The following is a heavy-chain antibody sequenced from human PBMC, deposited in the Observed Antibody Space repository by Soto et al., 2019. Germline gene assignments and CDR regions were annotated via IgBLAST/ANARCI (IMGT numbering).Heavy chain of an antibody. J-gene: IGHJ6*03. CDR1: GYTFTSYA. CDR3: ARAVSHFYHYYYMDV. CDR2: ISAGNGNT. Sequence: GASVKVSCKASGYTFTSYAMHWVRQAPGQRLEWMGWISAGNGNTNYSQKLQGRVTMTRDTSTSTAYMELRSLRSDDTAVYYCARAVSHFYHYYYMDVWGKGTAVTVSS. V-gene: IGHV1-3*01. D-gene: IGHD2-8*01.